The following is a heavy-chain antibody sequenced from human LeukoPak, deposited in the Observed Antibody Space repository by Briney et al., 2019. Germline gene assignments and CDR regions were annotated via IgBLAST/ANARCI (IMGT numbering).Heavy chain of an antibody. Sequence: GGSLRLSCAASGFTFSSYSMNWVRQAPGKGLEWVSSISSSSSYIYYADSVKGRFTISRDNSKNTLYLQMNSLRAEDTAVYYCAKHSQWPVFLNWGQGTLVTVSS. CDR1: GFTFSSYS. J-gene: IGHJ4*02. V-gene: IGHV3-21*04. CDR2: ISSSSSYI. CDR3: AKHSQWPVFLN. D-gene: IGHD6-19*01.